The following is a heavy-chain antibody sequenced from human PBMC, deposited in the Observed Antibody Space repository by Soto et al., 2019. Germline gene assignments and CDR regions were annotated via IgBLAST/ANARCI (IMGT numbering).Heavy chain of an antibody. CDR1: GASISTVGYY. CDR2: IYESGST. Sequence: SETLSLTCTVSGASISTVGYYWNWIRQHPGKGLEWIGYIYESGSTYYNPSLKSRLTKSLDSSKNQFSLKVTSVTAADTAVYFCASDSGTYSFDYWGQGTLVTVSS. J-gene: IGHJ4*02. CDR3: ASDSGTYSFDY. D-gene: IGHD1-26*01. V-gene: IGHV4-31*03.